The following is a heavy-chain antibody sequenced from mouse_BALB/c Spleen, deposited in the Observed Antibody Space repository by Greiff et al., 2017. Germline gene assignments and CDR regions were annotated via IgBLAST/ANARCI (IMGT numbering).Heavy chain of an antibody. CDR3: ARNYYGSSSYYFDY. V-gene: IGHV3-2*02. CDR1: GYSITSYYA. Sequence: EVQLQQSGPGLVKPSPSLSLTCNVTGYSITSYYAWNWIRQFPGNKLEWMGYISYSGSTSYNPSLKSRTSITRDTSKNQFFLQLNSVTTEDTATYYCARNYYGSSSYYFDYWGQGTTLTVSS. CDR2: ISYSGST. J-gene: IGHJ2*01. D-gene: IGHD1-1*01.